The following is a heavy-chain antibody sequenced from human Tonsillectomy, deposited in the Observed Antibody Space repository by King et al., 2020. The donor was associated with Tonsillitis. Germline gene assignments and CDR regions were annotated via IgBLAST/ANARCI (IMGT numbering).Heavy chain of an antibody. Sequence: VQLVESGGGLVQPGGSLRLSCAASGFTFSSYAMSWVRQAPGKGLEWVSGISSSGSSTYYADSVKGRFTISRDNSKTTLFLQMNSLRAEDTAVYYCAKDLIVGPSPVDYWGQGTLVTVSS. J-gene: IGHJ4*02. CDR1: GFTFSSYA. CDR2: ISSSGSST. D-gene: IGHD1-26*01. V-gene: IGHV3-23*04. CDR3: AKDLIVGPSPVDY.